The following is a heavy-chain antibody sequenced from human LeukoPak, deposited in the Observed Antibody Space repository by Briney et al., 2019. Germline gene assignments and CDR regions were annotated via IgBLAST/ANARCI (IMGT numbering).Heavy chain of an antibody. CDR1: GYTFTSYG. CDR3: ARGDYYGSGSYYRYGMDV. V-gene: IGHV1-18*01. D-gene: IGHD3-10*01. CDR2: ISAYNGNT. Sequence: ASVKVSCKASGYTFTSYGISWVRLAPGQGLEWMGWISAYNGNTNYAQKLQGRVTMTTDTSTSTAYMELRSLRSDDTAVYYCARGDYYGSGSYYRYGMDVWGQGTTVTVSS. J-gene: IGHJ6*02.